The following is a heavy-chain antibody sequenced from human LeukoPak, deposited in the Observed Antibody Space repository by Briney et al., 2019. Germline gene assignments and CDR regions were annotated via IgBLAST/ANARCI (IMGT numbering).Heavy chain of an antibody. CDR1: GGSISSYH. D-gene: IGHD6-19*01. Sequence: SETLSLTCTVSGGSISSYHWSWIRQPPGKGLEWIGTIYYSGTTYYNPSLKSRVTVSVDTSKNQFSLKLNSQTARHTPLYYCASLQDSSANIDYWGQGTLVTVSS. J-gene: IGHJ4*02. V-gene: IGHV4-59*04. CDR3: ASLQDSSANIDY. CDR2: IYYSGTT.